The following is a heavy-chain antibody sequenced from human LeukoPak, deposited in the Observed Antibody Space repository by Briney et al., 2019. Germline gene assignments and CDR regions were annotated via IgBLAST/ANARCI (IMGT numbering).Heavy chain of an antibody. J-gene: IGHJ5*02. CDR2: IIPILHTT. CDR3: ARIPTYYDFWSGYYTWYNWFDP. V-gene: IGHV1-69*01. CDR1: GDTFSSYA. D-gene: IGHD3-3*01. Sequence: GASVKVSCKASGDTFSSYAITWVRQAPGQGLEWMGGIIPILHTTNYAQNFQGRVTFTADASTRTAYMELSSLKASDTAMYYCARIPTYYDFWSGYYTWYNWFDPWGQGTLVTVSS.